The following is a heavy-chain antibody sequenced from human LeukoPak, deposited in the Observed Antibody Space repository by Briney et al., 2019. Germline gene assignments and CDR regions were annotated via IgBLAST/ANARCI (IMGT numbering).Heavy chain of an antibody. Sequence: SEALSLTCTVSGGSISSYYWSWIRQPPGKGLEWIGYIYYSGSTNYNPSLKSRVTISVDTSKNQFSLKLSSVTAADTAVYYCARSAVADYYFDYWGQGTLVTVSS. D-gene: IGHD6-19*01. J-gene: IGHJ4*02. V-gene: IGHV4-59*01. CDR3: ARSAVADYYFDY. CDR2: IYYSGST. CDR1: GGSISSYY.